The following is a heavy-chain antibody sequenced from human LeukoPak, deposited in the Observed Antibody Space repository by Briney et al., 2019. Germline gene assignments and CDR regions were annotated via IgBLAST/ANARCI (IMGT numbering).Heavy chain of an antibody. J-gene: IGHJ4*02. V-gene: IGHV3-30*03. D-gene: IGHD2-21*02. CDR2: ISYDGSNK. Sequence: PGGPLRLSCAASGFTFSSYGMHWVRQAPGKGLEWVAVISYDGSNKYYVDSVKGRFTISRDNSKDTLYLQMNSLRAEDTAVYYCAQAPIVVVTANLQSHFDYWGQGTLVTVSS. CDR1: GFTFSSYG. CDR3: AQAPIVVVTANLQSHFDY.